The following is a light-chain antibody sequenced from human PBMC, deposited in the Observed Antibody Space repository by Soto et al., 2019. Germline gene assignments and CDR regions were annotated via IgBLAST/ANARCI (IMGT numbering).Light chain of an antibody. V-gene: IGLV2-14*03. CDR1: SSDVGGYNY. CDR3: SSYRSGDSVV. CDR2: DVS. Sequence: QSALTQPASVSGSPGQSITISCTGTSSDVGGYNYVSWYQQYPGKAPKLMINDVSNRPSGVSNRFSGSKSVNTASLTISGVQAEDEADYYCSSYRSGDSVVFGGGTKLTVL. J-gene: IGLJ2*01.